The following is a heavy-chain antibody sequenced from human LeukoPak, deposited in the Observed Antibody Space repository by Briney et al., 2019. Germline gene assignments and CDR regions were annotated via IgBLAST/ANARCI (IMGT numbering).Heavy chain of an antibody. Sequence: GGSLRLSCAASGFTFKSYGMSWVRQAPGKGLQWVSSISSSGDRTDYAGSVKGRFTISRDNSMKTVYMQMNSLRAEDTAVYFCAKHLMNDSGTQTFDSWGQGTLVTVSS. CDR1: GFTFKSYG. D-gene: IGHD3-10*01. CDR3: AKHLMNDSGTQTFDS. CDR2: ISSSGDRT. V-gene: IGHV3-23*01. J-gene: IGHJ4*02.